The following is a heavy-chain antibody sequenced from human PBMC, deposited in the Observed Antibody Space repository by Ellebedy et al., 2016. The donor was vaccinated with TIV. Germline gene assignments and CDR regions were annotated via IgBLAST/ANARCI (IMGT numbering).Heavy chain of an antibody. CDR1: GGTFFSHS. V-gene: IGHV1-69*13. Sequence: ASVKVSCXASGGTFFSHSIAWVRQAPGQGLEWMGGIIPIYGTTNYAQKFRGRVTITADESTNAYMELSSLTSEDTAVYYCARLGGGGHNLGYYYRALDVWGQGTTVIVSS. CDR2: IIPIYGTT. D-gene: IGHD5-24*01. J-gene: IGHJ6*02. CDR3: ARLGGGGHNLGYYYRALDV.